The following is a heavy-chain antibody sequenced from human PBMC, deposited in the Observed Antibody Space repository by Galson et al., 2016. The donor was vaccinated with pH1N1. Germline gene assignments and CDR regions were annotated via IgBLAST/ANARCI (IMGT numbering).Heavy chain of an antibody. D-gene: IGHD1-14*01. V-gene: IGHV3-66*04. CDR2: IYSGGST. Sequence: PRLSCAASGFTVSSHYMSWLRQAPGKGLDWVSFIYSGGSTKYADSVKGRFTLSRDDSKNTGFLQMNSLRAEDTAVYYCARHLTTADYFGMDVWGQGTTVTVSS. CDR1: GFTVSSHY. J-gene: IGHJ6*02. CDR3: ARHLTTADYFGMDV.